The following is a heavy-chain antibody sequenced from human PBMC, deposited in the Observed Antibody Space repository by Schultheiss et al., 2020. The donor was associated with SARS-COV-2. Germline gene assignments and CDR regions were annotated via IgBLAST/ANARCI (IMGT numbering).Heavy chain of an antibody. CDR3: AGNPRAFDI. Sequence: GESLKISCAASGFTFSSYAMHWVRQAPGKGLEWVAVISYDGSNKYYADSVKGRFTISRDNSKNTLYLQMNSLRAEDTAVYYCAGNPRAFDIWGQGTMVTVSS. D-gene: IGHD1-14*01. V-gene: IGHV3-30*04. CDR2: ISYDGSNK. CDR1: GFTFSSYA. J-gene: IGHJ3*02.